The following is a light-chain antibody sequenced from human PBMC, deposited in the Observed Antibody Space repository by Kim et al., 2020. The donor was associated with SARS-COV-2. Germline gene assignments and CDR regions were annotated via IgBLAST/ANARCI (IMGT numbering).Light chain of an antibody. Sequence: VSPGPTASITCSGNKLEDKFVCWYQQKPGQSPVLVIYQDSKRPSRIPERFSGSNSGNIATLTISGTQAMDEADYYCQAWDSSTGVFGTGTKVTVL. J-gene: IGLJ1*01. CDR1: KLEDKF. CDR3: QAWDSSTGV. CDR2: QDS. V-gene: IGLV3-1*01.